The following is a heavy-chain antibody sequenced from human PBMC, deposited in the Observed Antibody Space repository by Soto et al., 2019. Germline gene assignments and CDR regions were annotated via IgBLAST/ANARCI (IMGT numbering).Heavy chain of an antibody. V-gene: IGHV3-30-3*01. D-gene: IGHD3-22*01. CDR3: ARDTGLDSSGSFDY. J-gene: IGHJ4*02. CDR1: GFTFSSYA. CDR2: ISYDGSNK. Sequence: GGSLRLSCAASGFTFSSYAMHWVRQAPGKGLEWVAVISYDGSNKYYADSVKGRFTISRDNSKNMLYLQMNSLRAEDTAVYYCARDTGLDSSGSFDYWGQGTLVTVSS.